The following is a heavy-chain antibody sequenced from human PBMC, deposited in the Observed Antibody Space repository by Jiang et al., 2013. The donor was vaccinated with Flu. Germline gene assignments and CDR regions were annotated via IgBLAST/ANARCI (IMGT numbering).Heavy chain of an antibody. CDR1: GFTFRYYA. D-gene: IGHD2-2*01. CDR3: ATLRGSTYDTYLMDF. J-gene: IGHJ4*02. CDR2: IWHDGSNK. V-gene: IGHV3-30*02. Sequence: VQLVESGGGVVQPGGSVRLSCAASGFTFRYYAVYWVRQAPGKGPEWVASIWHDGSNKHYSDSVNGRFAVSRENSYNTLYLQMNTLRLEDTAVYYCATLRGSTYDTYLMDFWGQGTLVTVSS.